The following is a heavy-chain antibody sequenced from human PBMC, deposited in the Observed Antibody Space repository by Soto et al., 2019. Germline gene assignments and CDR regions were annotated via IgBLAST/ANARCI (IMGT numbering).Heavy chain of an antibody. CDR1: GFTFSSYA. D-gene: IGHD3-16*01. J-gene: IGHJ4*02. V-gene: IGHV3-23*01. Sequence: GGSLRLSCAASGFTFSSYAMSWVRQAPGKGLEWVSAISGSGGSTYYADSVKGRFTISRDNSKNTLYLQMNSLRAEDTAVYYCAKEGGPNPWGPMAWSDYWGQGTLVTVSS. CDR2: ISGSGGST. CDR3: AKEGGPNPWGPMAWSDY.